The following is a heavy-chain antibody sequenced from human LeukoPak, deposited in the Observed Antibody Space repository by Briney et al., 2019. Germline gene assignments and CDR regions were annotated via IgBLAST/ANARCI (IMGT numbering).Heavy chain of an antibody. D-gene: IGHD5-12*01. Sequence: GASVKVSCKASGGTFSSYAISWVRQAPGQGLEWMGWISAYNGNTNYAQKLQGRVTMTTDTSTSTAYMELRSLRSDDTAVYYCASRPAINPKTGSDPCGRGPL. J-gene: IGHJ5*02. V-gene: IGHV1-18*01. CDR3: ASRPAINPKTGSDP. CDR2: ISAYNGNT. CDR1: GGTFSSYA.